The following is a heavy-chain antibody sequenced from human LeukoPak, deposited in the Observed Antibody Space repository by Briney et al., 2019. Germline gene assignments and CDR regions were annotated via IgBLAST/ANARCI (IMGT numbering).Heavy chain of an antibody. CDR2: INPSGGST. Sequence: ASVKVSCKASGYTFTSYYMHWVRQAPGQGLEWMGIINPSGGSTSYAQKFQGRVTMTRDTSTSTVYMELSSLRSEDTAVYYCARDLTPRDGYNFSVPGNLWGQGTLVIVSS. D-gene: IGHD5-24*01. CDR1: GYTFTSYY. J-gene: IGHJ4*02. V-gene: IGHV1-46*01. CDR3: ARDLTPRDGYNFSVPGNL.